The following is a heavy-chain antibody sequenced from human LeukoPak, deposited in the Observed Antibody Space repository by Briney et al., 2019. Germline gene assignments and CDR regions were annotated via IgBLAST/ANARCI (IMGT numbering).Heavy chain of an antibody. CDR2: INPNSGGT. D-gene: IGHD4-17*01. CDR3: ARVMTTVTTYYYYYMDV. V-gene: IGHV1-2*02. Sequence: GASVKVSCKASGYTFTGYHMHWVRQAPGQGLEWMGWINPNSGGTNYAQKFQGRVTMIRDTSISTAYMELSRLRSDDTAVYYCARVMTTVTTYYYYYMDVWGKGTTVTVSS. CDR1: GYTFTGYH. J-gene: IGHJ6*03.